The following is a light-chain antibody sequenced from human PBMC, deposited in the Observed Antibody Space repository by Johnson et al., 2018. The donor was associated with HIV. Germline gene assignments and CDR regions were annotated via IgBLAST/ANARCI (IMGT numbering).Light chain of an antibody. CDR3: AAWDDSLNGYV. CDR1: SSNIGSNS. J-gene: IGLJ1*01. CDR2: TNN. Sequence: QSVLTQPPSASGTPGQGVTISCSGSSSNIGSNSVNWYQQLPGTAPKLLIYTNNQRPSGVPDRFSGSKFGSSASLAISGLQAEDEADYYWAAWDDSLNGYVFGTGTKVTVL. V-gene: IGLV1-44*01.